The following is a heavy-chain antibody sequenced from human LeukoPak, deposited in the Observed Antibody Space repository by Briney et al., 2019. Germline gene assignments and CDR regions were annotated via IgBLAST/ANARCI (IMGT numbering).Heavy chain of an antibody. CDR3: ARFNVRGYCSGGSCSSVDY. V-gene: IGHV1-2*02. CDR2: INPNSGGT. J-gene: IGHJ4*02. D-gene: IGHD2-15*01. Sequence: ASVKVSCKASGYTFTVYYMHWVRQAPGQGLEWMGWINPNSGGTNYAQKFQGRVTMTRDTSISTAYMELSRLRSDDTAVYYCARFNVRGYCSGGSCSSVDYWGQGTLVTVSS. CDR1: GYTFTVYY.